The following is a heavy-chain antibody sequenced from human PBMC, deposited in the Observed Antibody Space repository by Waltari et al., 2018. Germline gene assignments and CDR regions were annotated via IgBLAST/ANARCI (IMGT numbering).Heavy chain of an antibody. V-gene: IGHV4-59*01. Sequence: QVQLQESGPGLVKPSETLSLTCTVSGGSISSYYWSWIRQPPGKGLEWIGYIHYSGSTNYNPSRRSRVTISVDTSKNQFSLRLSSVTAADTAVYYCARGRKAGGDAFDIWGQGTMVTVSS. CDR3: ARGRKAGGDAFDI. D-gene: IGHD3-10*01. CDR1: GGSISSYY. J-gene: IGHJ3*02. CDR2: IHYSGST.